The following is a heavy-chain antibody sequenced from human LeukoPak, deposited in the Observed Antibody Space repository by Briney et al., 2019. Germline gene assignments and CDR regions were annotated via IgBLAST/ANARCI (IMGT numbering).Heavy chain of an antibody. J-gene: IGHJ4*02. CDR3: ANVEYY. CDR2: ISGSGGST. D-gene: IGHD1-1*01. V-gene: IGHV3-23*01. Sequence: GGSLRLSCAASGFTFDDYTMHWVRQPPGKGLEWVSAISGSGGSTYYADSVKGRFTISRDNSKNTLYLQMNSLRAEDTAVYYCANVEYYWGQGTLVTVSS. CDR1: GFTFDDYT.